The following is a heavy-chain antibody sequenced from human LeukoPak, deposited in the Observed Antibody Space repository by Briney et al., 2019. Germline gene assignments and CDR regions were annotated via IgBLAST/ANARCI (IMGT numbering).Heavy chain of an antibody. V-gene: IGHV4-34*01. J-gene: IGHJ6*02. Sequence: SETLSLTCAVYGGSFSGYYWSWIRQPPGKGLEWIGEINHSGSTNYNPSLKSRVTISVDTSKNQFSLKLSSVTAADTAEYYCARYMVRGVISYYYYGMDVWGQGTTVTVSS. CDR3: ARYMVRGVISYYYYGMDV. CDR2: INHSGST. CDR1: GGSFSGYY. D-gene: IGHD3-10*01.